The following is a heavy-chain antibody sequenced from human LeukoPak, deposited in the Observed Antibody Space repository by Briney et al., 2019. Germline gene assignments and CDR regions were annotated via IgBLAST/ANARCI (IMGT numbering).Heavy chain of an antibody. Sequence: GGSLRLSCAASGFTFSSYAMHWVRQAPGKGLEWVAVISYDGSNKYYADSVKGRFTISRDNSKNTLYLQMNSLRAEDTAVYYCAREVRGVGGAFDIWGQGTMVTVSS. D-gene: IGHD3-10*01. CDR1: GFTFSSYA. J-gene: IGHJ3*02. V-gene: IGHV3-30-3*01. CDR2: ISYDGSNK. CDR3: AREVRGVGGAFDI.